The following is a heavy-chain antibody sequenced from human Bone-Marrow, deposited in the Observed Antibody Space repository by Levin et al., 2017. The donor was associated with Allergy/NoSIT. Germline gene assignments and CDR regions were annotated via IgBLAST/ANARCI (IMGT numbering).Heavy chain of an antibody. CDR3: ARGDHVSNWGYLYGWFDP. Sequence: SETLSLTCTVSGGSISSYYWSWIRQPPGKGLEWIGYIYYSGSTNYNPSLKSRVTISVDTSKNQFSLKLSSVTAADTAVYYCARGDHVSNWGYLYGWFDPWGQGTLVTVSS. D-gene: IGHD7-27*01. CDR2: IYYSGST. J-gene: IGHJ5*02. CDR1: GGSISSYY. V-gene: IGHV4-59*01.